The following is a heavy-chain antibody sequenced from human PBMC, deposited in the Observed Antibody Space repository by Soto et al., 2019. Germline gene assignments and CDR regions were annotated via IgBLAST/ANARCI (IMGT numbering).Heavy chain of an antibody. V-gene: IGHV4-59*08. D-gene: IGHD3-10*01. CDR1: GGSISNSY. CDR2: IYSNGNT. Sequence: PSETLSLTCTVSGGSISNSYWSWIRQSPGKGLEWIGYIYSNGNTNYNPSLNSRLTISIDPSKNQFSLQLSSLSAADTAVYYCARHSPAFFYGWGPWDVWGQGTTVTVSS. J-gene: IGHJ6*02. CDR3: ARHSPAFFYGWGPWDV.